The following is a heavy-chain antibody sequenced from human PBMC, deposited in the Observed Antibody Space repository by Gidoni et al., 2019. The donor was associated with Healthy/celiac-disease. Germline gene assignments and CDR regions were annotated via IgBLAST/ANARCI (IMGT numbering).Heavy chain of an antibody. J-gene: IGHJ3*01. D-gene: IGHD1-26*01. CDR3: ARLQYSGSYYVPFDL. CDR2: IYPGDSDT. V-gene: IGHV5-51*01. CDR1: GYSFTTYL. Sequence: EVQLVQSGGELKAPGESLTLSCKGSGYSFTTYLLGWVRQMPGKGLEWRGIIYPGDSDTRYSPSFRGQVTISADKSISAAYLQWSSLKASDTAMYYCARLQYSGSYYVPFDLWGQGTMVTVSS.